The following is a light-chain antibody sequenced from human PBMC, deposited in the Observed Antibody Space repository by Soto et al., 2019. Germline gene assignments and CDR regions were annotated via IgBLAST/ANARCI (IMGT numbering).Light chain of an antibody. CDR2: GAS. CDR3: QQYGSSGT. CDR1: QSVSNNY. Sequence: EIALTQSPGTLSLSPGDIATLSYRASQSVSNNYLAWYQQKPGQAPRLLIYGASNRATGIPDRFSGSGSGTDFTLTISRLEPEDFAVYYCQQYGSSGTLGQGTKVDIK. J-gene: IGKJ1*01. V-gene: IGKV3-20*01.